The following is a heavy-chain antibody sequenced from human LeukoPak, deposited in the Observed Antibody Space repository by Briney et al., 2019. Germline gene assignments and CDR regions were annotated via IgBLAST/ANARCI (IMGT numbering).Heavy chain of an antibody. V-gene: IGHV3-9*01. D-gene: IGHD3-3*01. J-gene: IGHJ4*02. Sequence: QSGGSLRLSCAASGFTFDDYAMHWVRQAPGKGLEWVSGISWNSGSIGYADSVKGRFTISRDNSKNTLYLQMNSLGAEDTAVYYCAREESGISIFGVVIFWGQGTQVTVSS. CDR1: GFTFDDYA. CDR3: AREESGISIFGVVIF. CDR2: ISWNSGSI.